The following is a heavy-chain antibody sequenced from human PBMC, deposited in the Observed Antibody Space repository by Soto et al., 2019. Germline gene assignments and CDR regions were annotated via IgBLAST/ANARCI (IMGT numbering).Heavy chain of an antibody. J-gene: IGHJ6*02. Sequence: GGSLRLSCAASGFTFSSYSMNWVRQAPGKGLEWVSSISSSSSYIYYADSVKGRFTISRDNAKNSLYLQMNSLRAEDTAVYYCARDSTIFGVVTYYYGMDVWGQGTTVTVSS. V-gene: IGHV3-21*01. CDR3: ARDSTIFGVVTYYYGMDV. CDR2: ISSSSSYI. CDR1: GFTFSSYS. D-gene: IGHD3-3*01.